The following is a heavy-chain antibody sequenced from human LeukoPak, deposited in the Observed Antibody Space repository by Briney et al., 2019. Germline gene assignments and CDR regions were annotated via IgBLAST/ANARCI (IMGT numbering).Heavy chain of an antibody. V-gene: IGHV1-46*01. CDR2: INPSGGST. Sequence: ASVKVSCKASGYTLTSYYMHWVRQAPGQGLEWMGIINPSGGSTSYAQKFQGRVTMTRDTSTSTVYMELSSLRSEDTAVYYCARTLNQRLGFDYWGQGTLVTVSS. CDR1: GYTLTSYY. CDR3: ARTLNQRLGFDY. J-gene: IGHJ4*02. D-gene: IGHD3-16*01.